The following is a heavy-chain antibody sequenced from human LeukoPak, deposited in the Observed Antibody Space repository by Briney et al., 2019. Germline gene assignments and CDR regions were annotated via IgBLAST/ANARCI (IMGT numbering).Heavy chain of an antibody. Sequence: SETLSLTCTVSGVSISSYYWSWIRQPPGKGLEWIGYIYTSGSTNYNPSLKSRVTISVDTSKNQFSLKLRSVTAADTAVYYCARRAIYYYYMDVWGKGTTVTVSS. V-gene: IGHV4-4*09. J-gene: IGHJ6*03. CDR2: IYTSGST. CDR3: ARRAIYYYYMDV. CDR1: GVSISSYY.